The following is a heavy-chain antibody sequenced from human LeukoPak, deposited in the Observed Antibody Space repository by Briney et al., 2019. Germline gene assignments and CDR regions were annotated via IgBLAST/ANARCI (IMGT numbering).Heavy chain of an antibody. J-gene: IGHJ5*02. CDR1: GGSISSYC. CDR3: ARGDDYSSSSWFDP. D-gene: IGHD6-6*01. V-gene: IGHV4-59*01. Sequence: SETLSLTCTVSGGSISSYCWSWIRQPPGKGLEWIGYIYYSGSTNYNPSLKSRVTISVDTSKNQFSLKLSSVTAADTAVYYCARGDDYSSSSWFDPWGQGILVTVSS. CDR2: IYYSGST.